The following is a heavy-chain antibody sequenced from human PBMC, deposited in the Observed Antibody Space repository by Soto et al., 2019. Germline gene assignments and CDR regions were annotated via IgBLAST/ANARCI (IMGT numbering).Heavy chain of an antibody. Sequence: PGGSLRLSCAASGFNFGSGWMHWVRQAPGKGLEWISYISSTGGMINYADSVKGRFTVSRDNAKNSLYLQVNSLRAEDTAVYYCARGLTTWGTYYTDLWGKGATVTVSS. CDR3: ARGLTTWGTYYTDL. V-gene: IGHV3-48*04. D-gene: IGHD4-17*01. J-gene: IGHJ6*03. CDR1: GFNFGSGW. CDR2: ISSTGGMI.